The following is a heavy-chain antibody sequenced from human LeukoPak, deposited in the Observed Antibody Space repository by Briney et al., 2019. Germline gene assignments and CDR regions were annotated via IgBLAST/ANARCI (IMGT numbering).Heavy chain of an antibody. Sequence: ASVTVSFKVSGYTPTELSMHWVRQAPGKGLEWMGGFGPEDGETIYAQKFQGRVTMTEDTSTDTAYMELSRLRSDDTAVYYCARDQRNWNDGNWFDPWGQGTLVTVSS. CDR3: ARDQRNWNDGNWFDP. CDR2: FGPEDGET. CDR1: GYTPTELS. D-gene: IGHD1-1*01. V-gene: IGHV1-24*01. J-gene: IGHJ5*02.